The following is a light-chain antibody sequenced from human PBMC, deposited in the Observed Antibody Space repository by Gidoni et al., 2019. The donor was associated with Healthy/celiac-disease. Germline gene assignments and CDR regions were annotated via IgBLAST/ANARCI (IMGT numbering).Light chain of an antibody. CDR2: EVS. J-gene: IGLJ2*01. CDR1: RSDVGSDNL. CDR3: CSYAGSVV. Sequence: QSALTPPASVSWSPGQSIPISCTRTRSDVGSDNLVSWYQQHPGKSPKHMIYEVSKRPSGVSNRFAGAKSGNTASLTISGLQAEDEADYYCCSYAGSVVFGGGTKLTVL. V-gene: IGLV2-23*02.